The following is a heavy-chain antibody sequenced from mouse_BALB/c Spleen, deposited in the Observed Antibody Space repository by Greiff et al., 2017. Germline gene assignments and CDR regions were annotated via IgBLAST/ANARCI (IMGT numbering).Heavy chain of an antibody. CDR2: IDPANGNT. CDR3: ARHYRYEGNAMDY. CDR1: GFNIKDTY. Sequence: VQLQQSGAELVKPGASVKLSCTASGFNIKDTYMHWVKQRPEQGLEWIGRIDPANGNTKYDPKFQGKATITADTSSNTAYLQLSRLTSEDTAVYYGARHYRYEGNAMDYWGQGTSVTVSA. V-gene: IGHV14-3*02. D-gene: IGHD2-14*01. J-gene: IGHJ4*01.